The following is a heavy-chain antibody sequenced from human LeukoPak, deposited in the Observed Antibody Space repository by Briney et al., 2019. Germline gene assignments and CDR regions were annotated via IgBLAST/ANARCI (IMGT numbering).Heavy chain of an antibody. J-gene: IGHJ4*02. CDR2: IYYSGST. V-gene: IGHV4-39*07. Sequence: SETLSLTCTVSGGSISSSTFYWGWIRQPPGKGLEWIGTIYYSGSTYYNPSLKSRVTISVDTSKNRFSLKLSSVTAADTAVYYCAGTSGWYESFDYWGQGTLVTVSS. D-gene: IGHD6-19*01. CDR1: GGSISSSTFY. CDR3: AGTSGWYESFDY.